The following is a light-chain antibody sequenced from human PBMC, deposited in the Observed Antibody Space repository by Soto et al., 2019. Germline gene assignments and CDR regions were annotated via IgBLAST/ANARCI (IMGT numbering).Light chain of an antibody. CDR1: SYNIGAGYD. V-gene: IGLV1-40*01. J-gene: IGLJ2*01. CDR3: QSYDRSLSSVL. CDR2: DDN. Sequence: QLVLTQPPSVSGAPGQRVTVSCTGSSYNIGAGYDVHWYQQLPGTAPKLLIYDDNTRPSGVPDRFSGSKSGTSASLAITGLQAEDEGDYYCQSYDRSLSSVLFGGGTKLTVL.